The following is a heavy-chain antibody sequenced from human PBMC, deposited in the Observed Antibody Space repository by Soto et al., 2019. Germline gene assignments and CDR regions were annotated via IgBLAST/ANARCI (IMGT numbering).Heavy chain of an antibody. J-gene: IGHJ6*04. CDR2: IYPGDSDT. Sequence: GASLKISCKGSGYSFTSYWIGWVRQMPGKGLEWMGIIYPGDSDTRYSPSFQGQVTISADKSISTAYLQWSSLKASDTAMYYCARHALSYDYSSAGYYGMDGWGKGSTVTVSS. CDR1: GYSFTSYW. V-gene: IGHV5-51*01. D-gene: IGHD6-19*01. CDR3: ARHALSYDYSSAGYYGMDG.